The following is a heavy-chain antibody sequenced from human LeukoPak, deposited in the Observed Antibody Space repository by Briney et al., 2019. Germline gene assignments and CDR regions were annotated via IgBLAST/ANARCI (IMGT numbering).Heavy chain of an antibody. CDR1: GYTFTGYY. J-gene: IGHJ6*02. Sequence: ASVKVSCKASGYTFTGYYMHWVRQAPGQGLEWMGWINPNSGGTNYAQKFQGRVTMTRDTSISTAYMELSSLRSEDTAVYYCAREMGYCSGGSCGDYYGMDVWGQGTTVTVSS. CDR3: AREMGYCSGGSCGDYYGMDV. D-gene: IGHD2-15*01. CDR2: INPNSGGT. V-gene: IGHV1-2*02.